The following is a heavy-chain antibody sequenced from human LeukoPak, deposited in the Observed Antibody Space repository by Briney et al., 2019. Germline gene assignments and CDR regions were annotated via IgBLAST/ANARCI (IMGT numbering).Heavy chain of an antibody. CDR1: GFTFSSYG. CDR2: IKQDGSEK. Sequence: GGSLRLSCAASGFTFSSYGMHWVRQAPGKGLEWVANIKQDGSEKYYVDSVKGRFTISRDNAKNSLYLQMNSLRAEDTAVYYYARGVLAEGGYDXXXXXXXYF. D-gene: IGHD5-12*01. CDR3: ARGVLAEGGYDXXXXXXXYF. V-gene: IGHV3-7*01. J-gene: IGHJ4*01.